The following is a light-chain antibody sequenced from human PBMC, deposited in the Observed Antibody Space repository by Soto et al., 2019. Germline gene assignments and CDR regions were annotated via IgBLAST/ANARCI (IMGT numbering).Light chain of an antibody. CDR3: QQYNNWPIT. J-gene: IGKJ5*01. V-gene: IGKV3-15*01. Sequence: EIVMTQSPATLSVSPGARATFSCRASQSISTILAWYQHKPGQPPRLIIYGASTRATGIPDRFSGGGSGTECTLTISSLQSEDVAVYYCQQYNNWPITLGQGTRLEIK. CDR1: QSISTI. CDR2: GAS.